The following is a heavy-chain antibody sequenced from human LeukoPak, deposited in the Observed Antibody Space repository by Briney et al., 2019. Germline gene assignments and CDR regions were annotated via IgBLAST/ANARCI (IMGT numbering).Heavy chain of an antibody. CDR3: ARQGRGGSYVRAGAFDI. CDR1: GGSISSYY. V-gene: IGHV4-59*08. D-gene: IGHD1-26*01. J-gene: IGHJ3*02. Sequence: SETLSLTCTVSGGSISSYYWSWIRQPPGKGLEWIGYIYYSGSTNYNPSLKSRVTISVDTSKNQFSLKLSSVTAADTAVYYCARQGRGGSYVRAGAFDIWGQGTMVTVSS. CDR2: IYYSGST.